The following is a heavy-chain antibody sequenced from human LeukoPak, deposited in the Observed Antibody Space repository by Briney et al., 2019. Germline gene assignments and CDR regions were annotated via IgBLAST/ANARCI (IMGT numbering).Heavy chain of an antibody. V-gene: IGHV3-30*02. J-gene: IGHJ4*02. CDR1: GFTFSSYG. D-gene: IGHD3-22*01. CDR3: AKDQGKDYYDSSGYPLDY. CDR2: IRYDGSNK. Sequence: GGPLRLSCAASGFTFSSYGMHWVRQAPGKGLEWVAFIRYDGSNKYYADSVKGRFTISRDNSKNTLYLQMNSLRAEDTAVYYCAKDQGKDYYDSSGYPLDYWGQGTLVTVSS.